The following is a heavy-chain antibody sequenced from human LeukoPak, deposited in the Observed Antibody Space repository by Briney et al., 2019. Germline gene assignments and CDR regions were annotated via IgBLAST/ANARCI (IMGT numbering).Heavy chain of an antibody. V-gene: IGHV3-7*01. D-gene: IGHD6-13*01. J-gene: IGHJ1*01. CDR2: IKQDGSEK. Sequence: GGSLRLSCAGSGFTVSSNYMSWVRQAPGKGLEWVANIKQDGSEKYYVDSVKGRFTISRDNAKSSLYLQMNSLRAEDTAVYYCARDPPLITAAGSRYFQHWGQGTLVTVSS. CDR1: GFTVSSNY. CDR3: ARDPPLITAAGSRYFQH.